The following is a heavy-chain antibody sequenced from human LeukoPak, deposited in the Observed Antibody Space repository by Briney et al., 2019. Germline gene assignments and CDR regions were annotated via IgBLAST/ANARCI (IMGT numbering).Heavy chain of an antibody. Sequence: GESLKISCKASGYSFTTHWIGWARQMPGKGLEWMGLIRPGDSNTRYSPAFQGQVTISADKSTNTAYLQWSSLQASDTAVYYCATRQTTNIPSDYWGQGSLVTVST. CDR1: GYSFTTHW. J-gene: IGHJ4*02. V-gene: IGHV5-51*01. CDR2: IRPGDSNT. D-gene: IGHD1-26*01. CDR3: ATRQTTNIPSDY.